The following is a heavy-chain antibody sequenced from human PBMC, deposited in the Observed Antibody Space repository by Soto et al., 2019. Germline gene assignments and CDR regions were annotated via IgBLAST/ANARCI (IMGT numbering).Heavy chain of an antibody. CDR3: ARGYRQSGYSSSWVFDY. D-gene: IGHD6-13*01. J-gene: IGHJ4*01. Sequence: QVQLRESGPGLVKPSQTLSLTCTVSGGSINSGGYYWNWIRQHPGKGLEWIGYMYYSGSTSYNPFFWSRVIISADTSENHFSLKLSSVTAADTAVYFCARGYRQSGYSSSWVFDYWGHGTLVNVSS. CDR2: MYYSGST. V-gene: IGHV4-31*03. CDR1: GGSINSGGYY.